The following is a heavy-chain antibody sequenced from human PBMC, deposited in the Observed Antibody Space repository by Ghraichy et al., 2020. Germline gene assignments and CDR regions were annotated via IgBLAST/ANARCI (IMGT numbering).Heavy chain of an antibody. CDR3: AKGLYYDFWSGGSFDI. Sequence: SLSLSCAASGFTFDDYAMHWVRQAPGKGLEWVSGISWNSGSIGYADSVKGRFTISRDNAKNSLYLQMNSLRAEDTALYYCAKGLYYDFWSGGSFDIWGQGTMVTVSS. V-gene: IGHV3-9*01. CDR2: ISWNSGSI. D-gene: IGHD3-3*01. CDR1: GFTFDDYA. J-gene: IGHJ3*02.